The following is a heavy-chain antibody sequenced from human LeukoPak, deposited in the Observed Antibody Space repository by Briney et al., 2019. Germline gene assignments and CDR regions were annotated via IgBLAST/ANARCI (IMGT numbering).Heavy chain of an antibody. V-gene: IGHV4-39*01. CDR3: ASYFSDSSGFYPAVDY. CDR1: GGSISSSSYY. Sequence: SETLSLTCTVSGGSISSSSYYWGWIRQPPGKGLEWIGSIYYSGSTYYNPSLKSRVTISVDTSKNQFSLKLTSVTAADTAVYYCASYFSDSSGFYPAVDYWGQGTLVTVSS. D-gene: IGHD3-22*01. CDR2: IYYSGST. J-gene: IGHJ4*02.